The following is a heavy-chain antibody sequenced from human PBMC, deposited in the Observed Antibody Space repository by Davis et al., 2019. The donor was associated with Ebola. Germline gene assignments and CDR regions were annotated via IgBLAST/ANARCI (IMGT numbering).Heavy chain of an antibody. CDR1: GYTFTSYG. CDR2: ISAYNGNT. Sequence: ASVKVSCKASGYTFTSYGISWVRQAPGQGLEWMGWISAYNGNTNYAQKLQGRVTMTTDTSTSTAYMELRSLSSDDTAVYYCARAMTYYDFWSGYSSPYYYYMDVWGKGTTVTVSS. CDR3: ARAMTYYDFWSGYSSPYYYYMDV. D-gene: IGHD3-3*01. J-gene: IGHJ6*03. V-gene: IGHV1-18*04.